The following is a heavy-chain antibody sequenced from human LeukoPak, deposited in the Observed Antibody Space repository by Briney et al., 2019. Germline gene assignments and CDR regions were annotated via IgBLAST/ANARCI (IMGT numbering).Heavy chain of an antibody. CDR1: GFTFIDYA. CDR2: INWNSGSI. Sequence: PGGSLRLSCAASGFTFIDYAMHWVRQAPGKGLEWVSGINWNSGSIGYADSVKGRFTISRDNAKNLVYLQLNSLRAEDTAVYYCARDKVVGASRFEYWGQGTQVMVSS. CDR3: ARDKVVGASRFEY. D-gene: IGHD1-26*01. J-gene: IGHJ4*02. V-gene: IGHV3-9*01.